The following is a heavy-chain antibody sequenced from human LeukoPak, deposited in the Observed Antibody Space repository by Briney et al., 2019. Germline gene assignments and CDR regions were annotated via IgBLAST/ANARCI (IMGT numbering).Heavy chain of an antibody. CDR1: GGSFSGYY. D-gene: IGHD2-2*01. CDR3: ARFGLSSSTSGFDY. Sequence: PSETLSLTCAVYGGSFSGYYWSWIRQPPGKGLEWIGEINHSGSTNYNPSLKSRVTISVDTFKNQFSLKLSSVTAADTAGYYCARFGLSSSTSGFDYWGQGTLVTVSS. J-gene: IGHJ4*02. CDR2: INHSGST. V-gene: IGHV4-34*01.